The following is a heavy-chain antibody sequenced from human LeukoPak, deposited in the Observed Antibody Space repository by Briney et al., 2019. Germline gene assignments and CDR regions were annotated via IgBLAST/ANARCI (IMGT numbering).Heavy chain of an antibody. Sequence: SETLSLTCTVSGDSISNYYWNWIRQPLGRALEWIGYIFYSGSTSYNPSLKSRVTISVDTSKNQFSLKLSSVTAADTAMYYCAGGLAAFYYYGMDVWGQGTTVTVSS. V-gene: IGHV4-59*08. CDR1: GDSISNYY. D-gene: IGHD2-15*01. CDR3: AGGLAAFYYYGMDV. J-gene: IGHJ6*02. CDR2: IFYSGST.